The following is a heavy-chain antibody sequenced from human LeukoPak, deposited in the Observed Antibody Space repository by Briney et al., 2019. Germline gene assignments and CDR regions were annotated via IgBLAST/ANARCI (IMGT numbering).Heavy chain of an antibody. J-gene: IGHJ4*02. V-gene: IGHV3-23*01. CDR3: AKDLSSGAY. CDR1: GFIFSTYG. CDR2: ITGGGGST. D-gene: IGHD3-10*01. Sequence: GGSLRLSCAASGFIFSTYGMNWVRQAPGKGLEWVSAITGGGGSTYYADSVKGRFTISRDNAKNTLYLQMNSLRADDTAVYYCAKDLSSGAYWGQGTLVTVSS.